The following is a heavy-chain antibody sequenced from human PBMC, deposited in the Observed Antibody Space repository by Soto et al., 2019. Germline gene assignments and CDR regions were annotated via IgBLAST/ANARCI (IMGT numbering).Heavy chain of an antibody. J-gene: IGHJ4*02. Sequence: PGGSLRLSCVESGFTFSSFGMHWVRQAPGKGLEWLAVIWHDGSNKYYGDSVKGRFIISRDNYNNILYLEMNSLRAEDTAVYFCARGGSGGAFFDYWVQGSLVNVSS. CDR2: IWHDGSNK. CDR3: ARGGSGGAFFDY. D-gene: IGHD3-16*01. CDR1: GFTFSSFG. V-gene: IGHV3-33*01.